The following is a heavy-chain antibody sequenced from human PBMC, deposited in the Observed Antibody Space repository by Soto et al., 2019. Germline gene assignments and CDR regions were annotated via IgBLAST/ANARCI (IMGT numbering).Heavy chain of an antibody. V-gene: IGHV3-23*01. CDR3: AKDPPTSGTAFDY. CDR2: INKSGGST. D-gene: IGHD1-1*01. J-gene: IGHJ4*02. Sequence: GSLRLSCAASGFTVNSFAMSLVRQAPGKGLEWVSTINKSGGSTYYADSVKGRFTISRDNSKNMLFLQINGLRAEDTAVYYCAKDPPTSGTAFDYWGRGILVTVSS. CDR1: GFTVNSFA.